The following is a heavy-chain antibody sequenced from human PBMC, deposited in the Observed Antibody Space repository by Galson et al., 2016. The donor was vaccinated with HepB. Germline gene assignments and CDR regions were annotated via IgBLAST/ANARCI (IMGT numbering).Heavy chain of an antibody. CDR2: IYNSGST. Sequence: TLSLTCTVSGGSINSGTYHWNWIRQHPGKGLEWIGCIYNSGSTYYSPSLKSRVSISVDASRDQFSLKLSSVTAADTAVYYCARGLDGDDPWSGFYWSELDSWGQGTLVTVSS. CDR1: GGSINSGTYH. V-gene: IGHV4-31*03. D-gene: IGHD3-3*01. CDR3: ARGLDGDDPWSGFYWSELDS. J-gene: IGHJ4*02.